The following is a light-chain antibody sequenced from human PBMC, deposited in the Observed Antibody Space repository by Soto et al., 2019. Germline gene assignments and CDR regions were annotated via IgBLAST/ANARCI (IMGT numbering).Light chain of an antibody. CDR3: QQYGSSLVT. Sequence: EIVLTQSPGTLSLSPGERATLSCRASQSVSSSYLAWYQQKPGQAPRILIYGASSRATGIPDRFSGSGSGTDFTLTISRLEPEDFEVYYCQQYGSSLVTFGPATKVDIK. CDR2: GAS. J-gene: IGKJ3*01. CDR1: QSVSSSY. V-gene: IGKV3-20*01.